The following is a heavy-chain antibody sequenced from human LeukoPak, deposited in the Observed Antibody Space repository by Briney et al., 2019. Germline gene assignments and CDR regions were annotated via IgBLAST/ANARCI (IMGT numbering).Heavy chain of an antibody. CDR3: ARVITMIVVVITPDDAFDI. Sequence: GGSLRLSCAASGFTFSSYWMSWVRQAPGKGLEWVANINQDGSVKYYVDSVKGRFTISRDNAKNSLYLQMNSLRAEDTAVYYCARVITMIVVVITPDDAFDIWGQGTMVTVSS. J-gene: IGHJ3*02. V-gene: IGHV3-7*04. CDR1: GFTFSSYW. CDR2: INQDGSVK. D-gene: IGHD3-22*01.